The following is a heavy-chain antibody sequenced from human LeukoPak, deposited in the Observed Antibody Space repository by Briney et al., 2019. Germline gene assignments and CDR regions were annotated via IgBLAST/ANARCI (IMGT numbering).Heavy chain of an antibody. CDR2: MNPNSGNT. CDR1: GYTFTSYD. D-gene: IGHD6-19*01. V-gene: IGHV1-8*01. CDR3: ARGSSSSGWFTIIYYYYYYMDV. J-gene: IGHJ6*03. Sequence: ASVKVSCKASGYTFTSYDINLVRQATGQGLEWMGWMNPNSGNTGYAQKFQGRVTMTRNTSISTAYMERSSLRSEDTAVYYCARGSSSSGWFTIIYYYYYYMDVWGKGTTVTVSS.